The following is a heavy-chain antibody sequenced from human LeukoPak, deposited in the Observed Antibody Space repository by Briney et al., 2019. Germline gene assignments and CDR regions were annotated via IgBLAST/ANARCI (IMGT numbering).Heavy chain of an antibody. CDR2: ISYDGSNK. J-gene: IGHJ4*02. Sequence: GGSLRLSCAASGFTFSSYAMHWVRQAPGKGLEWVAVISYDGSNKYYADSVKGRFTISRDNSKNTLYLQMNSLRAEDTAVYYCARGALYSSSSGSLDYWGQGTLVTVSS. CDR1: GFTFSSYA. D-gene: IGHD6-6*01. CDR3: ARGALYSSSSGSLDY. V-gene: IGHV3-30-3*01.